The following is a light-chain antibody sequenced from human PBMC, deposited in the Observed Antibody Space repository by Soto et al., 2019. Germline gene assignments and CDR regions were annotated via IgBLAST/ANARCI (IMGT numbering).Light chain of an antibody. V-gene: IGKV1-39*01. CDR1: HNISTY. J-gene: IGKJ2*01. CDR2: ATS. Sequence: DIQMTQSPSSLSASVGDGVTITCRASHNISTYLHWYQRKPGQAPKFLTSATSNLQPWVPSRFSGSGSGTDFSLTISNVQPADFATYYCQQSYSTVYTFGQGTKLEIK. CDR3: QQSYSTVYT.